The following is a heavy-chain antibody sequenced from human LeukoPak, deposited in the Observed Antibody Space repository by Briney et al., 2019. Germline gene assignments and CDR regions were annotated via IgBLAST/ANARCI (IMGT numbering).Heavy chain of an antibody. Sequence: GGSLRLSCAASGFTFSSYGMHWVRQAPGKGLEWVAVISYDGSNKYYADSVKGRFTISRDNSKNTLYLQMNSLRPEDTAVFYCARAHSSSWFFRSPGDYWGQGTLVTVSS. CDR2: ISYDGSNK. CDR1: GFTFSSYG. J-gene: IGHJ4*02. D-gene: IGHD6-13*01. CDR3: ARAHSSSWFFRSPGDY. V-gene: IGHV3-30*03.